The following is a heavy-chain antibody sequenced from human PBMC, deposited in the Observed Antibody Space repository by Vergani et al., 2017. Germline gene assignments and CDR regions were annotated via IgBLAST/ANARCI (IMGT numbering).Heavy chain of an antibody. J-gene: IGHJ4*02. CDR3: ARDPSSRGWYDY. D-gene: IGHD6-19*01. Sequence: EVQLVESGGGLVKPGGSLRVSCAASGFTFSIYTMNWVRQAPGKGLEWVSSISSSSSYIYYADSVKGRFTISRDNAKNSLYLQMNSLRAEDTAVYYCARDPSSRGWYDYWGQGTLVTVSS. CDR2: ISSSSSYI. V-gene: IGHV3-21*01. CDR1: GFTFSIYT.